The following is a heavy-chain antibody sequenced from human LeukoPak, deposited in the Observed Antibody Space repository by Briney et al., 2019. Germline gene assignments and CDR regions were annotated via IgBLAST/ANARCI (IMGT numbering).Heavy chain of an antibody. CDR2: ISGNGGST. J-gene: IGHJ4*02. D-gene: IGHD5-12*01. CDR3: AKEESLLPIVATPPYFDY. V-gene: IGHV3-23*01. Sequence: PGGSLRLSCAASGFTFSSYAMSWVRQAPGKGLEWVSGISGNGGSTYYADSVKGRFTISRDNSKNTLYLQMNSLRAEDTAVYYCAKEESLLPIVATPPYFDYWGQGTLVTVSS. CDR1: GFTFSSYA.